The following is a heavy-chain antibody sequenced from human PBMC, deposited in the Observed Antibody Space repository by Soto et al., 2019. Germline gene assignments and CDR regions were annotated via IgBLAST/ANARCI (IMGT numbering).Heavy chain of an antibody. CDR1: GITFSNAW. Sequence: EVQLVESGGGLVEHGGSLRLSCAASGITFSNAWMNWVRKAPGKGLEYIGRIRSKTDGGTTEYAAPVEGRFTVSRDDSKNTPYLQMSGLKAEDTDVYYCTTTRPGTNVFDNWGQGTLVTVSS. V-gene: IGHV3-15*01. D-gene: IGHD6-13*01. CDR3: TTTRPGTNVFDN. CDR2: IRSKTDGGTT. J-gene: IGHJ3*02.